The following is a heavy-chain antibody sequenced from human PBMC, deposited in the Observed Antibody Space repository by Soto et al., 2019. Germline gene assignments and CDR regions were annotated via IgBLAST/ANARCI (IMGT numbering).Heavy chain of an antibody. J-gene: IGHJ4*02. D-gene: IGHD6-19*01. CDR1: GLSVSNNY. Sequence: EVQLVETGGGLIQPGGSLRLSCSASGLSVSNNYMTWVRQAPGKGLEWVSVIFSGGNTYYADSVKGRFTISRDNSKNTLYLQMDSLRAEDTAVYYCTKLLPKYVSGWYYTDYWGQGTLVTVSS. CDR2: IFSGGNT. V-gene: IGHV3-53*02. CDR3: TKLLPKYVSGWYYTDY.